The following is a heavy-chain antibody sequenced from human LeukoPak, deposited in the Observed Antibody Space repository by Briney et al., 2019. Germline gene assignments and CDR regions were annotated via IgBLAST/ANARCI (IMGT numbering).Heavy chain of an antibody. CDR1: GYSISSGFH. CDR2: KYHTGST. Sequence: SETLPLTCTVSGYSISSGFHWGWIRQPPGKGLEWIGSKYHTGSTYYNPSLRSRVTISVDTSKNQFSLKLSSVTAADTAVYYCARDGQPCSGSNCYSVDVWGQGTMVTVSS. D-gene: IGHD2-2*02. J-gene: IGHJ3*01. CDR3: ARDGQPCSGSNCYSVDV. V-gene: IGHV4-38-2*02.